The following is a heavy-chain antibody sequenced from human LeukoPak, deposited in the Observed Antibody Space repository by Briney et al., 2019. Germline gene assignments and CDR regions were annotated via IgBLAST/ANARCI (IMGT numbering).Heavy chain of an antibody. CDR2: IKQDGGEK. CDR1: GFTFSSYW. V-gene: IGHV3-7*01. D-gene: IGHD1-26*01. Sequence: EGSLRLSCAASGFTFSSYWMSWVRQAPGKGLEWVANIKQDGGEKYYVDSVKGRFTISRDNAKNSLYLQMNSLRAEDTAVYYCAREEWELLRYYYYYMDVWGKGTTVTVSS. CDR3: AREEWELLRYYYYYMDV. J-gene: IGHJ6*03.